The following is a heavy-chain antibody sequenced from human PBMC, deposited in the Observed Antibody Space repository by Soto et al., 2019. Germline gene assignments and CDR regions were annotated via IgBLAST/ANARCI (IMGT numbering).Heavy chain of an antibody. CDR3: ASTWIQLWLFDY. J-gene: IGHJ4*02. D-gene: IGHD5-18*01. V-gene: IGHV4-39*01. CDR2: IYYSGST. CDR1: GGPIRSSSYY. Sequence: SETLSLTCTVSGGPIRSSSYYWGWIRQPPGKGLEWIGSIYYSGSTYYNPPLKSRVTISVDTSKNQFSLKLSSVTAADTAVYYCASTWIQLWLFDYWGQGTLVTVSS.